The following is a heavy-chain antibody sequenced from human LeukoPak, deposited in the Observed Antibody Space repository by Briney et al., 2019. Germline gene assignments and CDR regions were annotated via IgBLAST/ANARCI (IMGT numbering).Heavy chain of an antibody. CDR1: GGTFSSYT. V-gene: IGHV1-69*04. Sequence: GSSVKVSFKASGGTFSSYTISWVRQPPGQGLEWMGRIIPILGIANYAQKFQGRVTITADKSTSTAYMELSSLRSEDTAVYYGARDGGYSGYDSSSWGQGNLVTVSS. D-gene: IGHD5-12*01. J-gene: IGHJ4*02. CDR3: ARDGGYSGYDSSS. CDR2: IIPILGIA.